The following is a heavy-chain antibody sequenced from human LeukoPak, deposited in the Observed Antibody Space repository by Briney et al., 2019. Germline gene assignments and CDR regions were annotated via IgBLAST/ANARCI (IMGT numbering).Heavy chain of an antibody. Sequence: GGSLRLSCAASGFTFSSYSMNWVRQAPGQGLEWVSSISSSSSYIYYADSVKGRFTISRDNAKNSLFLQMNSLRAEDTAVYYCARGGHYYGSGSYYLDYWGQGNLVTVSS. J-gene: IGHJ4*02. D-gene: IGHD3-10*01. CDR3: ARGGHYYGSGSYYLDY. V-gene: IGHV3-21*01. CDR1: GFTFSSYS. CDR2: ISSSSSYI.